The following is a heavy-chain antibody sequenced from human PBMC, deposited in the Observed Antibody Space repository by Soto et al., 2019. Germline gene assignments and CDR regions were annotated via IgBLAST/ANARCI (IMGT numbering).Heavy chain of an antibody. J-gene: IGHJ3*01. V-gene: IGHV3-23*01. D-gene: IGHD2-21*02. CDR3: AKKGLGSLATYCNYGDCHDAFDL. CDR2: VSGGGDGT. Sequence: EVQLLESGGGLVQPGGSLRLSCAASGFTFTNYAMSWVRQAPGKGLEWVSTVSGGGDGTYYADSVKGRFSTSRDNSRNTVYLQMNSLRAEDTAVYYCAKKGLGSLATYCNYGDCHDAFDLWGQGTIVTVSS. CDR1: GFTFTNYA.